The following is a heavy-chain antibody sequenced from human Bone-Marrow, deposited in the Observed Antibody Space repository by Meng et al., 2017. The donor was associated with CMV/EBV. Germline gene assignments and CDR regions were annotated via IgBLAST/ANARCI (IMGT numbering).Heavy chain of an antibody. CDR2: IYYSGST. CDR3: ARGGITMVRKTSDP. Sequence: SETLSLTCTVSGGSISSSSYYWGWIRQPPGKGLEWIGSIYYSGSTYYNPSLKSRVTISVDTSKNQFSLKLSSVTATDTAVYYCARGGITMVRKTSDPWGQGNLVNVDS. J-gene: IGHJ5*02. V-gene: IGHV4-39*01. CDR1: GGSISSSSYY. D-gene: IGHD3-10*01.